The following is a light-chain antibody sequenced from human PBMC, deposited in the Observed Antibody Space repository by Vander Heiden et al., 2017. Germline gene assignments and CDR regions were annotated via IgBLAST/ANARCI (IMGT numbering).Light chain of an antibody. CDR2: EVS. CDR3: SSYTSISAYV. Sequence: QSALTQPASVSGSPGQSITISCTGTSSDVGAYNYISWYQQYPGKAPKLMIYEVSNRPSGVSNRFSGSKSGNTASLTISELQAEDEADYYCSSYTSISAYVFGTGTKATVL. J-gene: IGLJ1*01. V-gene: IGLV2-14*01. CDR1: SSDVGAYNY.